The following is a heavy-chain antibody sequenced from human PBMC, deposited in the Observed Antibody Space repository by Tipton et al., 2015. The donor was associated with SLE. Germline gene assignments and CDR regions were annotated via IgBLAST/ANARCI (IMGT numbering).Heavy chain of an antibody. J-gene: IGHJ3*02. CDR2: IYYSGST. CDR3: ARGKDYDFWSGYYRRDASDI. D-gene: IGHD3-3*01. V-gene: IGHV4-31*03. Sequence: TLSLTCTVSGGSISSGGYYWSWIRQHPGKGLEWIGYIYYSGSTYYNPSLKSRVTLSVDTSKNQFFLRLSSVTAADTSVYYCARGKDYDFWSGYYRRDASDIWGQGTMVTVSS. CDR1: GGSISSGGYY.